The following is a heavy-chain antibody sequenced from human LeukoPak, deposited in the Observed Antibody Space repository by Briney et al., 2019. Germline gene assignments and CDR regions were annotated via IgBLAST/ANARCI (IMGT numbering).Heavy chain of an antibody. CDR1: GGTFSSYA. CDR2: IIPIFGTA. Sequence: SVKVSCKASGGTFSSYAISWVRQAPGQGLEWMEGIIPIFGTANYAQKFQGRVTITTDESTSTAYMELSSLRSEDTAVYYCATTPYYYDSSGYFYYFDYWGQGTLVTVSS. J-gene: IGHJ4*02. D-gene: IGHD3-22*01. V-gene: IGHV1-69*05. CDR3: ATTPYYYDSSGYFYYFDY.